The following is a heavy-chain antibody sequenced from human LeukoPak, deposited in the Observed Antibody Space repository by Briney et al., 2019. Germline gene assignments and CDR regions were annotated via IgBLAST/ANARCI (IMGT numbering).Heavy chain of an antibody. CDR2: IYYSGRT. V-gene: IGHV4-59*08. J-gene: IGHJ4*02. CDR3: ARQYNSGWFPDYFDY. Sequence: SETLSLTCTVSGGSISSYYWSWIRQPPGKGLEWIGYIYYSGRTYSNPSLKSRVTISVDTSKNQFYLKLTSVTAADTAVYYCARQYNSGWFPDYFDYWGQGTLVTVSS. D-gene: IGHD6-19*01. CDR1: GGSISSYY.